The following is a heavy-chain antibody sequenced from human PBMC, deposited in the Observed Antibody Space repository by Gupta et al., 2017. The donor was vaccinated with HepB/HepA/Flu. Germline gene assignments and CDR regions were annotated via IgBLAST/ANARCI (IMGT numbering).Heavy chain of an antibody. CDR1: GGSISSYY. CDR2: IYYSGRT. V-gene: IGHV4-59*01. Sequence: QVQLQESGPGLVKPSETLSLTCTVSGGSISSYYWSWIRQPPGKGLEGIGYIYYSGRTKYNTSRNRRVTISVETSKNHGSLKLSPVTAAETAVDYCALTDYDGGSGYYHAIGTGGQGTLVTVFS. D-gene: IGHD3-3*01. J-gene: IGHJ4*02. CDR3: ALTDYDGGSGYYHAIGT.